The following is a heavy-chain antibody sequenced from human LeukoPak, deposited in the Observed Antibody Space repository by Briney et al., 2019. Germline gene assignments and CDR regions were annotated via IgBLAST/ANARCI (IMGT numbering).Heavy chain of an antibody. CDR3: ARALTGDPFDY. J-gene: IGHJ4*02. D-gene: IGHD7-27*01. V-gene: IGHV5-51*01. Sequence: GGSLKISFKGSGYSFTSYWIGWVRPMPGKGLEWMGIIYPGDSDTRYSPSFQGQVTISADKSISTAYLQWSSLKASDTAMYYCARALTGDPFDYGGQGTLVTVSS. CDR2: IYPGDSDT. CDR1: GYSFTSYW.